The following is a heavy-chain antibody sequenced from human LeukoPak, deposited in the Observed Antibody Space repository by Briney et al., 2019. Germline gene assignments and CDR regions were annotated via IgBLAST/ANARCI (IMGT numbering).Heavy chain of an antibody. CDR1: GGSFSGYY. CDR2: INHSGST. V-gene: IGHV4-34*01. J-gene: IGHJ4*02. CDR3: ARRRYYFDY. Sequence: SETLSLTCAVYGGSFSGYYWSWIRQPPGKGLEWIGEINHSGSTNYNPSLKSRVTISVDKSKNQFSLKLSSVTAADTAVYYCARRRYYFDYWGQGTLVTVSS.